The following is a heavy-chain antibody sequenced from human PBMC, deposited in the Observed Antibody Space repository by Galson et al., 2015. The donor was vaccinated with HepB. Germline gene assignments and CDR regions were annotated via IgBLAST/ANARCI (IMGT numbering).Heavy chain of an antibody. V-gene: IGHV1-46*03. CDR3: ARDKLNYDTTVPWFDP. CDR1: GYTFTSSH. CDR2: IKLSGGTT. Sequence: SVKVSCKASGYTFTSSHMHWVRQAPGQGLEWMAIIKLSGGTTTYAQKFQGRVTMSRDTSTSTVYMQLSSLRSEDTAVYYCARDKLNYDTTVPWFDPWGQGTLVTVSS. D-gene: IGHD3-22*01. J-gene: IGHJ5*02.